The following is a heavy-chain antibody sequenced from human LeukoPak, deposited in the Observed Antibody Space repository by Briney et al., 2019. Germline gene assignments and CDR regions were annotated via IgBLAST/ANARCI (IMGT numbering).Heavy chain of an antibody. V-gene: IGHV3-7*01. CDR3: ATRGSNYVNYY. CDR2: IKQDGSEK. CDR1: GFTFSSYW. D-gene: IGHD1-26*01. Sequence: TGGSLRPSCAASGFTFSSYWMSWVRQAPGKGLEWVANIKQDGSEKYYVDSVKGRFTISRDNAKNSLYLQMNSLRAEDTAVYYCATRGSNYVNYYWGQGTLVTVSS. J-gene: IGHJ4*02.